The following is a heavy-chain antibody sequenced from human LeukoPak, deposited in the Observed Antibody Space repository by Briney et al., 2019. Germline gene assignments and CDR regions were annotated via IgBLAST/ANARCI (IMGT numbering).Heavy chain of an antibody. J-gene: IGHJ4*02. CDR1: GFPFSSYS. V-gene: IGHV3-21*01. CDR2: ISSGGGHV. D-gene: IGHD1-14*01. CDR3: ARGDTGAPDFDY. Sequence: GGSLRLSCAASGFPFSSYSMNWVRQAPGKGLEWVSFISSGGGHVFYADSVKGRFTISRDNAKNSLHLQMDSLRAEDTAVYYCARGDTGAPDFDYWGQGTLVTVSA.